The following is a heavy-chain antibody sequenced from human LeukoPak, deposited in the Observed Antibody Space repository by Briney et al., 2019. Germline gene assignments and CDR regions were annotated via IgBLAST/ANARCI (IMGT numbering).Heavy chain of an antibody. Sequence: SETLSLTCTVSAASVSSGSYYWSCIRQPPRKGLEWIGYIYYSGSTNYNPSLKSRVTISVDTSKNQFSLKLSSVTAADTAVYYCARVDTATSDAFDIWGQGTMVTVSS. D-gene: IGHD5-18*01. J-gene: IGHJ3*02. CDR2: IYYSGST. CDR3: ARVDTATSDAFDI. V-gene: IGHV4-61*01. CDR1: AASVSSGSYY.